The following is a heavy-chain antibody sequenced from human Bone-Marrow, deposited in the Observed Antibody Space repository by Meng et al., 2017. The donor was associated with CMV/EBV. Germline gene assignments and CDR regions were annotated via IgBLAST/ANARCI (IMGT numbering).Heavy chain of an antibody. V-gene: IGHV4-34*01. D-gene: IGHD1-1*01. CDR2: INHSGST. CDR1: GFTFSSYW. Sequence: GSLRLSCAASGFTFSSYWMSWVRQPPGKGLEWIGEINHSGSTNYNPSLKSRVTISVDTSKNQFSLKLSSVTAADTAVYYCARGTRGTPADDWGQGTRVTVSS. CDR3: ARGTRGTPADD. J-gene: IGHJ4*02.